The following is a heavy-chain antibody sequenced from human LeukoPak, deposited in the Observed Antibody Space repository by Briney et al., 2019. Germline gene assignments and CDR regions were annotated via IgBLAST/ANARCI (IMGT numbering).Heavy chain of an antibody. J-gene: IGHJ6*03. CDR1: GFTFSSYG. V-gene: IGHV3-23*01. D-gene: IGHD1-26*01. CDR3: ARVGAAGPLRYYYYMDV. CDR2: ISGSGGST. Sequence: GGSLRLSCAASGFTFSSYGMSWVRQAPGKGLEWVSAISGSGGSTYYADSVKGRFTISRDNSKNTLYLQMNSLRAEDTAVYYCARVGAAGPLRYYYYMDVWGKGTTVTVSS.